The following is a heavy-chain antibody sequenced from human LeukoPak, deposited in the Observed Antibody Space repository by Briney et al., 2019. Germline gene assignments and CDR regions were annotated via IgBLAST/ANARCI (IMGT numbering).Heavy chain of an antibody. CDR3: AREGRDIVVVVAAGLDY. CDR1: GSIFSDYY. V-gene: IGHV3-11*04. J-gene: IGHJ4*02. CDR2: IGKNGNLR. Sequence: GGSLRLSCSASGSIFSDYYMSWIRQAPGKGLEWISYIGKNGNLRDYADSVKGRFTVSRDNDRNLMYLEMNSLRAEDTAVYYCAREGRDIVVVVAAGLDYWGQGTLVTVSS. D-gene: IGHD2-15*01.